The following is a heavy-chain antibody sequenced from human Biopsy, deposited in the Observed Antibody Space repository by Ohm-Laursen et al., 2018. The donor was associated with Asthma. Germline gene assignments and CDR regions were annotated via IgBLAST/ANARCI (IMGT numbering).Heavy chain of an antibody. CDR3: VSPPGY. CDR2: IYYSGST. Sequence: SETLSLTCTVSGGSISSSSYYWGWIRRPPGKGLEFMGTIYYSGSTYYNPSLKSRVTLSVDASKNQFSLKLTSVTAADTAVYYCVSPPGYWGQGTRVTVSS. CDR1: GGSISSSSYY. J-gene: IGHJ4*02. V-gene: IGHV4-39*01.